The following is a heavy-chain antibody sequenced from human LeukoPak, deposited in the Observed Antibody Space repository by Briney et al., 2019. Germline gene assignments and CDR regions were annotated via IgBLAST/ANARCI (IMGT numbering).Heavy chain of an antibody. CDR1: GFTFSSYA. CDR3: AELGVTMIGGV. D-gene: IGHD3-10*02. V-gene: IGHV3-23*01. J-gene: IGHJ6*04. Sequence: PGGSLRLSCAASGFTFSSYAMSWVRQAPGKGLEWVSAISDTGGSTYYADSVKGRFTISRDNSKNTLHLQMNSLRAEDTAVYYCAELGVTMIGGVWGKGTTVTISS. CDR2: ISDTGGST.